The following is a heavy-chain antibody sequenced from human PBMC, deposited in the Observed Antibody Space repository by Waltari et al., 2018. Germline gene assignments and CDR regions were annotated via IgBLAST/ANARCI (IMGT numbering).Heavy chain of an antibody. CDR3: ATYVGASIGTAAFDV. Sequence: QLHLQEAGPGLVQPSETLSLTCSVSGGSIISNRHYWAWIRQPPGKGLEWTATISYTGTTYYNPSLKSRVTISVDTSKNQFSLKLTSVTAADTAVYYCATYVGASIGTAAFDVWGQGTMVTVSS. D-gene: IGHD3-16*01. CDR1: GGSIISNRHY. V-gene: IGHV4-39*01. CDR2: ISYTGTT. J-gene: IGHJ3*01.